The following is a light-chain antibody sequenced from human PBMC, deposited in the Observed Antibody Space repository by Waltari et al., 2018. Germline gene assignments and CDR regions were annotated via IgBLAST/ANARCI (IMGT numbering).Light chain of an antibody. Sequence: EIVLTQSPAPLSLSPGQRGTLSCRASQSVGVNLAWYQQKPGQAPRLLIYDASNRATGIPARFSGSGSGTDFTLTISSLEPEDFAVYYCQQRRTWPSITFGQGTRLEI. CDR2: DAS. CDR3: QQRRTWPSIT. V-gene: IGKV3-11*01. J-gene: IGKJ5*01. CDR1: QSVGVN.